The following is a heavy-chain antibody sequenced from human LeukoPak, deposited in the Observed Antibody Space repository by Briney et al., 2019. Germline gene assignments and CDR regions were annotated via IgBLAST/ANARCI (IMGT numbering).Heavy chain of an antibody. CDR3: ARTTEDCSSTSCYQYWFDP. V-gene: IGHV4-59*01. CDR2: IYYSGST. CDR1: GGSISNYY. D-gene: IGHD2-2*01. J-gene: IGHJ5*02. Sequence: PSETLSLTCTVSGGSISNYYWSWIRQPPGRGLEWIGYIYYSGSTNYNPSLKSRVTISVDTSKNQFSLKLNSVTAADTAVYYCARTTEDCSSTSCYQYWFDPWGQGTLVTVSS.